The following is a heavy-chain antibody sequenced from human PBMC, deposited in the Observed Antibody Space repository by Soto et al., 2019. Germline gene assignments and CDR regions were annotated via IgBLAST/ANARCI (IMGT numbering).Heavy chain of an antibody. V-gene: IGHV1-69*13. CDR2: IIPIFGTA. J-gene: IGHJ6*01. Sequence: SAVKVSCKASAGTFSGYAISWVRHAPGQGLEWMGGIIPIFGTANYAQKFQGRVTITADESTSTAYMELRSLRSEDTSVYYCQADYGDYGGMDVWGQGTTVTDSS. CDR1: AGTFSGYA. CDR3: QADYGDYGGMDV. D-gene: IGHD4-17*01.